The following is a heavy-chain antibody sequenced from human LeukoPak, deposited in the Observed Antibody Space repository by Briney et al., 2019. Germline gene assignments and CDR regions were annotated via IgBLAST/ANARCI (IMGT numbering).Heavy chain of an antibody. V-gene: IGHV3-23*01. CDR3: ATDTYYYDSSGLCCDY. CDR1: GFTFSSYA. CDR2: ISGRGGST. J-gene: IGHJ4*02. D-gene: IGHD3-22*01. Sequence: PGGSLRLSCAASGFTFSSYAMSWVRQAPGKGLEWVSAISGRGGSTYYADSVKGRFTISRDNSKNTLYLQMNSRRAEDTAVYYCATDTYYYDSSGLCCDYWGQGTLVTVSS.